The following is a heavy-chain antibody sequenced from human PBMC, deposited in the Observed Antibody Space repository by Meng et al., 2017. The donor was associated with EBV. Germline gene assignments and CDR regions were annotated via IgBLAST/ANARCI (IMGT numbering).Heavy chain of an antibody. V-gene: IGHV1-18*01. Sequence: QVERVKSGAEVKKPGASVKVSCKASGYTFTSYGISWVRQAPGQGLEWMGWISAYNGNTNYAQKLQGRVTMTTDTSTSTAYMELRSLRSDDTAVYYCARDGRLYDTPSPFDYWAQGTLVTVSS. D-gene: IGHD3-22*01. CDR2: ISAYNGNT. CDR3: ARDGRLYDTPSPFDY. J-gene: IGHJ4*02. CDR1: GYTFTSYG.